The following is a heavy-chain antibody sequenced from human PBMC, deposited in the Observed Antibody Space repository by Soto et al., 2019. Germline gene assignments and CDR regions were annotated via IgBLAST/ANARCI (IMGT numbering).Heavy chain of an antibody. CDR1: GFIFSNYE. J-gene: IGHJ5*01. V-gene: IGHV3-48*03. Sequence: EVQLVESGGGLVQPGGSLRLSCAASGFIFSNYEMNWVRQAPGKGLQWVSFISPTGNKIYYGESVKCRFTISRDNAKNSVFLQMNSLTAEDTAVYFCARSFPRFTAPDSWGQGTLVTVAS. CDR3: ARSFPRFTAPDS. D-gene: IGHD2-21*02. CDR2: ISPTGNKI.